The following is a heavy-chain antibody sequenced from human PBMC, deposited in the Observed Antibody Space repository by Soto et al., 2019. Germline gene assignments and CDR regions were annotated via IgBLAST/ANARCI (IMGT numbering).Heavy chain of an antibody. CDR3: AHPRGYGVFDAYDI. J-gene: IGHJ3*02. V-gene: IGHV3-23*01. CDR1: GFTFSTYA. Sequence: GGSLRLSCAASGFTFSTYAMSWVRRAPGKGLEWASAISAGGGSTYYADFVKGRFTISRDNSINTLYLQMNNLRTEDTAVYYCAHPRGYGVFDAYDIWGQGAMVTVSS. D-gene: IGHD4-17*01. CDR2: ISAGGGST.